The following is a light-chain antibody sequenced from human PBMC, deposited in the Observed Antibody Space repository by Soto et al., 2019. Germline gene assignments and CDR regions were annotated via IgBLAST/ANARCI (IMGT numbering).Light chain of an antibody. J-gene: IGLJ2*01. CDR3: RSYTGSSTYVV. V-gene: IGLV2-14*01. Sequence: QSALTQPASVSGSPGQSITISCTGTSSDVGGYNYVSWYQQHPGKAPKLMIYDVNNRPSGVSNRFSGSTSGNTASLTISGLQAEDEADYYCRSYTGSSTYVVFGGGTKLTVL. CDR2: DVN. CDR1: SSDVGGYNY.